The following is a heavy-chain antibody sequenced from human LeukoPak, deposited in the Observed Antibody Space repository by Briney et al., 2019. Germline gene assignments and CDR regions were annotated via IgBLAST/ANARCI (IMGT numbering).Heavy chain of an antibody. Sequence: ASVKVSCKVSGYTLTESSMHWVRQAPGKGLEWMGGFDPEDGETIYAQKFQGRVTMTEDTSTDTAYMELSSMRSEDTAVYYCASGPRLDYGGNTPVGDYFDYWGQGTLVTVSS. CDR3: ASGPRLDYGGNTPVGDYFDY. D-gene: IGHD4-23*01. CDR2: FDPEDGET. J-gene: IGHJ4*02. CDR1: GYTLTESS. V-gene: IGHV1-24*01.